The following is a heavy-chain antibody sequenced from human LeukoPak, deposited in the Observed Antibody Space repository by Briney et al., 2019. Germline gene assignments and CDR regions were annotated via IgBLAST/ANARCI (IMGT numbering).Heavy chain of an antibody. CDR2: INPNSGDT. D-gene: IGHD6-6*01. J-gene: IGHJ4*02. V-gene: IGHV1-2*02. CDR3: AREGSVALIATFDY. CDR1: GYTFTGYY. Sequence: ASVKVSCKASGYTFTGYYMHWVRQAPGQGLEWMGWINPNSGDTNYAQKFQGRVTMTWDTSSNTAYMELSRLRSDDTAVYYCAREGSVALIATFDYWGQGTLVTVSS.